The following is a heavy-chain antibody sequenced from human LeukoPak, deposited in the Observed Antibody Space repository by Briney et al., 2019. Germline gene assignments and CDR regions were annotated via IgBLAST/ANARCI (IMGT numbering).Heavy chain of an antibody. V-gene: IGHV3-23*01. D-gene: IGHD2-2*01. Sequence: PGGSLRLSCAASGFTFSSYTMAWVRQAPGKGLECVSSLSFGGGTIYYADSVKGRFTISRDTSKNTLYLQMNSLRAEDTAIYYCAKEVVPGTSRSFDYWGQGTLVTVFS. CDR3: AKEVVPGTSRSFDY. J-gene: IGHJ4*02. CDR2: LSFGGGTI. CDR1: GFTFSSYT.